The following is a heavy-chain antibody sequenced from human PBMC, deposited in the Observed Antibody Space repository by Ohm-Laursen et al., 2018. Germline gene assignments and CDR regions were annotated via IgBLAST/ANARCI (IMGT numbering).Heavy chain of an antibody. CDR3: AKARHSSSWPDWYFDL. Sequence: SSLRLSCAASGFTFSNYGMHWVRQAPGKGLEWVADISYDGSNKYYADSVKGRFTISRDNSKNTLYLQMNSLRAEDTAVYYCAKARHSSSWPDWYFDLWGRGTLVTVSS. CDR1: GFTFSNYG. J-gene: IGHJ2*01. D-gene: IGHD6-13*01. V-gene: IGHV3-30*18. CDR2: ISYDGSNK.